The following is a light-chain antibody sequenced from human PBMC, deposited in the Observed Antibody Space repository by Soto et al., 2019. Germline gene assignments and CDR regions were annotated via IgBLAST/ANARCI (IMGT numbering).Light chain of an antibody. Sequence: EIVLTQSPGTLSLSPGERATLSCRASQSISGGGLAWYQQKPGQAPRLLIYGASRRATGIPDRFSGRGSGTDFTLTINTLEPEDFGVYFCKQYYRSPETFGPRTMLDIK. J-gene: IGKJ3*01. CDR1: QSISGGG. CDR2: GAS. V-gene: IGKV3-20*01. CDR3: KQYYRSPET.